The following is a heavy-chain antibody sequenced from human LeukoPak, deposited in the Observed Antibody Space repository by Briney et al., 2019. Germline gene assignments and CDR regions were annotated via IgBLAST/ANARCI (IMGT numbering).Heavy chain of an antibody. D-gene: IGHD3-3*01. CDR3: ARFEVNYEDNRSFYYFDY. CDR1: GYAFASYW. Sequence: GESLQISCRVSGYAFASYWIGWVRQVPGKGLEWMGIIYPADSETKSSPSFQGQVTFSADKSINTAYLQWSSLKASDTAMCYCARFEVNYEDNRSFYYFDYWGQGTLVTVSS. J-gene: IGHJ4*02. CDR2: IYPADSET. V-gene: IGHV5-51*01.